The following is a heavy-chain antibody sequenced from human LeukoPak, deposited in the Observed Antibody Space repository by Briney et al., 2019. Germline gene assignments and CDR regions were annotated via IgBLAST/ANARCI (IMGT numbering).Heavy chain of an antibody. CDR2: IYYSGNT. CDR1: GGSITSYY. CDR3: ARHGWEAIPMAGFDP. D-gene: IGHD1-26*01. J-gene: IGHJ5*02. Sequence: PLETLCLTCTVSGGSITSYYWGWIRQPPGEGVEWIGSIYYSGNTYYNPSLKSRVNISVETSKSQFSLKLSSMTAADTGVYYCARHGWEAIPMAGFDPLGPGTLVIVSS. V-gene: IGHV4-59*08.